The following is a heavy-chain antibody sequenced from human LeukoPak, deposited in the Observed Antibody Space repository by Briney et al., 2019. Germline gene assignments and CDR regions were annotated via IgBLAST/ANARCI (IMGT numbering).Heavy chain of an antibody. CDR1: GGSISSGDYY. V-gene: IGHV4-30-4*08. J-gene: IGHJ6*03. Sequence: SETLSLTCTVSGGSISSGDYYWRWIRQPPGKGLDWIVYIYYSGSTYYNPSLKSRVTISVDTSKNQFSLKLSSVTAADTAVSYCASSIVVVPAAMDYYYMDVWGKGTTVTVSS. CDR3: ASSIVVVPAAMDYYYMDV. D-gene: IGHD2-2*01. CDR2: IYYSGST.